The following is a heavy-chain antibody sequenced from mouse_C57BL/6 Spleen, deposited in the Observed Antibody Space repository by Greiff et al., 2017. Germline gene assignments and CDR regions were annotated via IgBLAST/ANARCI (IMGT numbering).Heavy chain of an antibody. CDR3: AKGTYYDYDFDY. J-gene: IGHJ2*01. Sequence: EVQLQQSGPELVKPGASVTMSCKASGYTFTDYNMHWVKQSHGKSLTWIGYINPNNGGTSYNQKFKGKATLTVNKSSSSAYMELRSLTSEDSAVYYCAKGTYYDYDFDYGGQGTTLTVSS. CDR2: INPNNGGT. CDR1: GYTFTDYN. D-gene: IGHD2-4*01. V-gene: IGHV1-22*01.